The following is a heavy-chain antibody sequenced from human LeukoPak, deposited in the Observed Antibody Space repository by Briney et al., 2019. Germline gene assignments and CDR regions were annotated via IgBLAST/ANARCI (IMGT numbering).Heavy chain of an antibody. J-gene: IGHJ4*02. CDR3: GGSSGYFDY. Sequence: SETLSLTCAVYGGSFSGYYWSWIRQPPGKGLEWIGEINHSGSTNYNPSLKSRVTISVDTSKNQFSLKLSSVTAADMAVYYCGGSSGYFDYWGQGTLVTVSS. CDR1: GGSFSGYY. CDR2: INHSGST. V-gene: IGHV4-34*01.